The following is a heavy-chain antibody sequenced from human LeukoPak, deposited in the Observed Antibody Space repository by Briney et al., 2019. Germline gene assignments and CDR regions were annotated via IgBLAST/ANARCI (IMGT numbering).Heavy chain of an antibody. CDR2: ISSTSGTI. Sequence: GGSLRLSCAASGFIFRSHTMNWVRQGPGKGLEWVSYISSTSGTIYYADSVKGRFTISRDNAKNSLYLQMNSLRDEDTGVYYRARDYYGMDVWGQGTTVTVSS. J-gene: IGHJ6*02. V-gene: IGHV3-48*02. CDR1: GFIFRSHT. CDR3: ARDYYGMDV.